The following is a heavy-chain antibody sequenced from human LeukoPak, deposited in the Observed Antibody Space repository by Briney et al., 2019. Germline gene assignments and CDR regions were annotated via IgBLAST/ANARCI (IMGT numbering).Heavy chain of an antibody. CDR2: ISYDGSNK. D-gene: IGHD6-19*01. Sequence: GGSLRLSCAASGFTFSSYGMHWVRQAPGKGLEWVAVISYDGSNKYYADSVKGRFTISRDNSKNTLYLQMNSLRAEDTAVYYCAKASQWLVWDWDAFDIWGQGTMVTVSS. V-gene: IGHV3-30*18. CDR1: GFTFSSYG. CDR3: AKASQWLVWDWDAFDI. J-gene: IGHJ3*02.